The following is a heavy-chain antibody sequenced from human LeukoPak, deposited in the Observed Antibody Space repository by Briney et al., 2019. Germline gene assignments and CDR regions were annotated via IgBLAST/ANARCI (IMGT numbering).Heavy chain of an antibody. CDR3: ARQTGSGLFILP. J-gene: IGHJ4*02. D-gene: IGHD3/OR15-3a*01. V-gene: IGHV4-59*08. Sequence: SETLSLTCTVSGGSISSYYWSWIRQPPGKGLEWIGYIYYSGSTNYNASLKSQVSISIDTSKNQFSLRLTSVTAADTAVYYCARQTGSGLFILPGGQGTLVTVSS. CDR1: GGSISSYY. CDR2: IYYSGST.